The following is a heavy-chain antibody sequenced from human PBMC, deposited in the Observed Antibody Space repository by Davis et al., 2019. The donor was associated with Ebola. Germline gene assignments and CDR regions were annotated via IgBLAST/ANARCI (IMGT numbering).Heavy chain of an antibody. V-gene: IGHV3-7*01. CDR2: IKQDGSEK. Sequence: PGGSLRLSCAASGFTFSSYAMNWVRQAPGKGLEWVANIKQDGSEKYYVDSVKGRFTISRDNAKNSLYLQMNSLRAEDTAVYFCGRDRTRNSIDYWGQGTLVTVSS. J-gene: IGHJ4*02. D-gene: IGHD2/OR15-2a*01. CDR3: GRDRTRNSIDY. CDR1: GFTFSSYA.